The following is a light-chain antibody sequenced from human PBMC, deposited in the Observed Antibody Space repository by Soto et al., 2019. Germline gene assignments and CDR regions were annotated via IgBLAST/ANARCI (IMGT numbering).Light chain of an antibody. CDR1: QNIISY. V-gene: IGKV1-39*01. CDR2: AAS. J-gene: IGKJ1*01. Sequence: DLQMWQSPSSPSASVGDRVTITCRASQNIISYLNCYQQKPGRAPKLLIYAASTLQSGVPSIFSGIGSGRKFFLIITSRQQEEDATNYYQQQNCSTRTVGQGTRVDIK. CDR3: QQNCSTRT.